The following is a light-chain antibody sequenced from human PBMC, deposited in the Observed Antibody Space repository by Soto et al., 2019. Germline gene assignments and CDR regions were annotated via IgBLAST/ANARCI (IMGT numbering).Light chain of an antibody. CDR1: TGAVTSGSY. V-gene: IGLV7-43*01. CDR2: STS. J-gene: IGLJ2*01. Sequence: QAVVTQEPSLTVSLGGTVTLTCASSTGAVTSGSYPTWFKQKPGQAPRALIYSTSNKRSWTPARFSGSLLGGKAALTLSGVQPEDEAEYYCLLYYGGAQLVFGGGTKVTVL. CDR3: LLYYGGAQLV.